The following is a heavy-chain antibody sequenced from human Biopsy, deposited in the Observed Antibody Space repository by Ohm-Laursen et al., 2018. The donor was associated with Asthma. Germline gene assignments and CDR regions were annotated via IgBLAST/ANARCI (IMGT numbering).Heavy chain of an antibody. D-gene: IGHD6-25*01. J-gene: IGHJ6*02. V-gene: IGHV3-30*03. CDR3: ARVFESSEWGPFYHFGLDV. CDR1: GFAFRSYA. Sequence: LSLTCAASGFAFRSYAMNWVRQAPGKGLEWVAVISYDGSITHYADSVKGRFTISRDNAQKSLFLQMGSLRAEDTAIYYCARVFESSEWGPFYHFGLDVWGQGTTVAVSS. CDR2: ISYDGSIT.